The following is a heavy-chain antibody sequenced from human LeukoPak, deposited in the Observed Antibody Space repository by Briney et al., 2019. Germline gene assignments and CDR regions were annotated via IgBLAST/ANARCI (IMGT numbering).Heavy chain of an antibody. Sequence: SETLSLTCTVSGGSISSYYWSWIRQPPGKGLEWIGYIYYSGSTNYNPSLKSRVTISVDTSKNQFSLKLSSVTAADTAVYYCARDRTHSGSSPFDYWGQGTLVTVSS. CDR1: GGSISSYY. J-gene: IGHJ4*02. D-gene: IGHD1-26*01. CDR3: ARDRTHSGSSPFDY. V-gene: IGHV4-59*01. CDR2: IYYSGST.